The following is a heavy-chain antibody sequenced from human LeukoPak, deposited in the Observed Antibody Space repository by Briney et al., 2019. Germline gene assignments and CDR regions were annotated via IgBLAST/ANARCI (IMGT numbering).Heavy chain of an antibody. V-gene: IGHV4-30-4*01. D-gene: IGHD6-13*01. J-gene: IGHJ4*02. CDR1: GGSISSGDYY. CDR3: ASGEEQQLAGGY. CDR2: IYYSGST. Sequence: PSETLSLTCTVSGGSISSGDYYWSWIRQPPGKGLEWIGYIYYSGSTYYNPSLKSRVTISVDTSKNQFSLKLSSVTAADTAVYYCASGEEQQLAGGYWGQGTLVTASS.